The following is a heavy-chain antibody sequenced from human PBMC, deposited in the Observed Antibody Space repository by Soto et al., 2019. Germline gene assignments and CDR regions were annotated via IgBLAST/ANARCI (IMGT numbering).Heavy chain of an antibody. D-gene: IGHD3-22*01. V-gene: IGHV1-24*01. CDR3: ATGYDSRGYSDYDI. Sequence: ASVKVSCKVYVYTLIELSMQWVRQAPGKGLEWMEGFEPEDGGTIYAQKFEGRVTMTEDTSTDTAYVELSSLRSEDTGVYYCATGYDSRGYSDYDIWSDGTMATV. CDR1: VYTLIELS. J-gene: IGHJ3*02. CDR2: FEPEDGGT.